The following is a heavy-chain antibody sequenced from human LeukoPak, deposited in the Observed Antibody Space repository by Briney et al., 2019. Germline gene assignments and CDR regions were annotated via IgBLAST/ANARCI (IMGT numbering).Heavy chain of an antibody. D-gene: IGHD2-2*01. CDR3: ARDRFGVPAAIPLDY. CDR1: GFTFDDYG. Sequence: GGSLRLSCAASGFTFDDYGMSWVRQAPGKGLEWVSGINWNGGSKVYADSVKGRFTISRDNAKNSLYLQMNSLRAEDTALYYCARDRFGVPAAIPLDYWGQGTLVTVSS. J-gene: IGHJ4*02. V-gene: IGHV3-20*04. CDR2: INWNGGSK.